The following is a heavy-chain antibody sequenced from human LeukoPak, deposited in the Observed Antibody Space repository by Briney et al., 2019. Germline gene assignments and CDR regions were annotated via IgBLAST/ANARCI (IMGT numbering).Heavy chain of an antibody. CDR1: GFTFSSYW. D-gene: IGHD3-3*02. J-gene: IGHJ3*02. CDR3: ARDRSIEDAFDI. V-gene: IGHV3-74*03. CDR2: INSDGSST. Sequence: GGSLRLSCAASGFTFSSYWMHWVRQAPGKGLVWVSRINSDGSSTTYADSVKGRFAISRDNAKNTLFLQMNSLSPEDTAVYYCARDRSIEDAFDIWGQGTMVTISS.